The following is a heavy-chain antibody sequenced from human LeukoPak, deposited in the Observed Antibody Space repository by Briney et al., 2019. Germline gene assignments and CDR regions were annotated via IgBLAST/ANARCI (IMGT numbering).Heavy chain of an antibody. CDR2: ISGSGGST. V-gene: IGHV3-23*01. D-gene: IGHD3-22*01. J-gene: IGHJ4*02. CDR3: ATRIVRIPYYFDY. CDR1: GFTFSDYS. Sequence: PGGSLRLSCEASGFTFSDYSMNWVRQAPGKGLEWVSAISGSGGSTYYADSVKGRFTISRDNSKNTLYLQMNSLRAEDTAVYYCATRIVRIPYYFDYWGQGTLVTVSS.